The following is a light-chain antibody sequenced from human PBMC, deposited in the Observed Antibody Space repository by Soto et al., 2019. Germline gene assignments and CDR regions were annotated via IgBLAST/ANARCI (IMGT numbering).Light chain of an antibody. J-gene: IGKJ5*01. CDR2: DAS. Sequence: AIRMTQSPSSLSASTGDRVTITCRASQGISSYLAWYQQKPGKAPKALIYDASRLGSGVPSRFSGSGSGTEFTLTISSLQPDDFATYYCQQYQTYATFGQGTRLEIK. CDR1: QGISSY. CDR3: QQYQTYAT. V-gene: IGKV1-8*01.